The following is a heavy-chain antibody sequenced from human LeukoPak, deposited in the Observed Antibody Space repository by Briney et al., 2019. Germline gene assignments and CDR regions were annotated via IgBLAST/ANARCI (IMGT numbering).Heavy chain of an antibody. CDR3: ARLLGGVATDCYYYYMDV. CDR2: IYYRGST. V-gene: IGHV4-59*11. CDR1: GGSISSPY. D-gene: IGHD1-1*01. Sequence: SETLSLTCTVSGGSISSPYWSWIRQPPGKGLEWIGYIYYRGSTNYNPSLKSRVTISVDTSKTQFSLKLSSVTAADTAVYYCARLLGGVATDCYYYYMDVWGKGTTVTVSS. J-gene: IGHJ6*03.